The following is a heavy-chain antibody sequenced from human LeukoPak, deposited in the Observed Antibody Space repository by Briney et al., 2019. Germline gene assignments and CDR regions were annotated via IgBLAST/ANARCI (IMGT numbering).Heavy chain of an antibody. CDR3: ARDFIRGWFRGKTCFDP. CDR1: GRSVSSYY. D-gene: IGHD6-19*01. V-gene: IGHV4-4*07. J-gene: IGHJ5*02. CDR2: LQTSGYT. Sequence: PSDTLSLTQTDSGRSVSSYYCSWIRQYAGKGLEWIGRLQTSGYTNYNPSLKSRVSMSVDTSKNQVSLNLTSMTAADTAMYYCARDFIRGWFRGKTCFDPWGQGTLVTVSS.